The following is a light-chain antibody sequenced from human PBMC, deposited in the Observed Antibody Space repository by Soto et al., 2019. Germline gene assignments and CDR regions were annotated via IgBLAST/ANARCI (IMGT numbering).Light chain of an antibody. J-gene: IGLJ2*01. Sequence: QSVLTQPPSASGTPGQRVTISCSGTSSSIESNYVYWYQQLPGTAPRLLIYRNNQRPSGVPDRFSGAKSGTSASLAISALRAEDEAEYYCTVWDDSLRGRLFGGGTKLTVL. CDR3: TVWDDSLRGRL. V-gene: IGLV1-47*01. CDR2: RNN. CDR1: SSSIESNY.